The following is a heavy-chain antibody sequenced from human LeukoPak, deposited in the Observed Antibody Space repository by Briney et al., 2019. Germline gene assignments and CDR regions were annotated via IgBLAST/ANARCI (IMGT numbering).Heavy chain of an antibody. Sequence: GGSVKVSCKASGYTFTSYYMHWVRQAPGQGLEWMGIINPSGGSTSYAQKFQGRVTMTRDTSTSTVYMELSSLRSEDTAVYYCARDPVVGPSIDYWGQGTLVTVSS. J-gene: IGHJ4*02. D-gene: IGHD2-15*01. V-gene: IGHV1-46*01. CDR2: INPSGGST. CDR3: ARDPVVGPSIDY. CDR1: GYTFTSYY.